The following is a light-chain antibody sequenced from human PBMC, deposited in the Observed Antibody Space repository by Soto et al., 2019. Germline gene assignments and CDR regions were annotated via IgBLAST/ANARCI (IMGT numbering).Light chain of an antibody. CDR1: QSVSIN. J-gene: IGKJ1*01. Sequence: EIVMTQSPATLSVSPGERATLSCRASQSVSINLAWYQQKPGQAPRLLIYGASSRATGIPARFSGSGSGTESTLTISSLQSEHYAVYFCQQYNNWPRTFRKGT. CDR2: GAS. CDR3: QQYNNWPRT. V-gene: IGKV3-15*01.